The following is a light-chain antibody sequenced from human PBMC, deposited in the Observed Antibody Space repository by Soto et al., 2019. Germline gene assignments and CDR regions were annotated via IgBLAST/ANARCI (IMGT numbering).Light chain of an antibody. J-gene: IGKJ1*01. V-gene: IGKV3-11*01. CDR3: QQRSSWPT. CDR2: DAS. Sequence: LLTQSPATLSLSPGESATLSCRASQTVSSQLAWYQQKPGQAPRLLIYDASKRATGVPGRFSGSGSGTDFTLTISRLEPDHFGVYYCQQRSSWPTFGQGTRVEIK. CDR1: QTVSSQ.